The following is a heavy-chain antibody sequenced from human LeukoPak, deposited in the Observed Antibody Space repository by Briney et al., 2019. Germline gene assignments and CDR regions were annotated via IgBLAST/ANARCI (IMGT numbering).Heavy chain of an antibody. V-gene: IGHV3-74*01. CDR1: GFTFSSYW. J-gene: IGHJ6*02. Sequence: GESLKISCKGSGFTFSSYWMHWVRQAPGKGLVWVSRINTDGSSTSYADSVKGRFTISRDNAKNTLYLQMNSLRAEDTAVYYCARAPDHYYGMDVWGQGTTVTVSS. CDR3: ARAPDHYYGMDV. CDR2: INTDGSST.